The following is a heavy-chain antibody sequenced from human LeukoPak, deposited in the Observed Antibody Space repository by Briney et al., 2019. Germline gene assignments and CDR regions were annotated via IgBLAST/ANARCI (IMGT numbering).Heavy chain of an antibody. J-gene: IGHJ4*02. CDR2: ITPNSGAT. CDR3: ARAGGYCGRISCPYYFDY. D-gene: IGHD2-15*01. V-gene: IGHV1-2*02. Sequence: GASVKVSCKASGYTFTGYYMHWVRQAPGQGLEWMGWITPNSGATNFAQKFQGRVSMTRDTSISTAYMELSRLRSDDTAVYYCARAGGYCGRISCPYYFDYWGQGSLVAVSS. CDR1: GYTFTGYY.